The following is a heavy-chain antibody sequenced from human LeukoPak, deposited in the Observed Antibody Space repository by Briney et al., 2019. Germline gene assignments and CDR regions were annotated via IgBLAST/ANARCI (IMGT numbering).Heavy chain of an antibody. V-gene: IGHV4-31*03. CDR1: GGSITSGGYY. CDR2: LSYIGSA. Sequence: ASETLSLTCTISGGSITSGGYYWSWIRQHPGRGLEWIGYLSYIGSAYYSPSLKSRVTISPDRSKNQFSLKLSSVTAADTAVYFCARGVRRVTSYHFDYWSQGTLVTVPS. J-gene: IGHJ4*02. CDR3: ARGVRRVTSYHFDY. D-gene: IGHD3-10*01.